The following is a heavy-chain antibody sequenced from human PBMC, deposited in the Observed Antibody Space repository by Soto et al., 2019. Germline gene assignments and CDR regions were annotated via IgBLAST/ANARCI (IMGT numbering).Heavy chain of an antibody. CDR2: IKSKTDGGTT. CDR1: GLTFKNAW. Sequence: EVQLVESGGGLVKPGGSVRLSCAASGLTFKNAWMSWVRQAPGKGLEWVGRIKSKTDGGTTDYAAPVKDRFTFSRDDSKDTLDLQLNTLKTEDTAVYYCTTYIPYPCSGGSCFASWGQGTLVTVSS. CDR3: TTYIPYPCSGGSCFAS. V-gene: IGHV3-15*01. D-gene: IGHD2-15*01. J-gene: IGHJ5*01.